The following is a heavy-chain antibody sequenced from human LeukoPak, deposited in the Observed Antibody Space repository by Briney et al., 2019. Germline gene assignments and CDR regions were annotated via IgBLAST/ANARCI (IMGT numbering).Heavy chain of an antibody. CDR1: GGSISSYY. CDR2: IYYSGST. D-gene: IGHD3-3*01. J-gene: IGHJ4*02. V-gene: IGHV4-59*08. Sequence: SETLPLTCTVSGGSISSYYWSWIRQPPGKGLEWIGYIYYSGSTNYNPSLKSRVTISVDTSKNQFSLKLSSVTAADTAVYYCARLTKAYDFWSGYYKPTEFDYWGQGTLVTVSS. CDR3: ARLTKAYDFWSGYYKPTEFDY.